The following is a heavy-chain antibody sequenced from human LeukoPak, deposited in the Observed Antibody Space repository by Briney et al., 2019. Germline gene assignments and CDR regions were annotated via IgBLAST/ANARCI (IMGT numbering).Heavy chain of an antibody. CDR3: ASSLKLSEAYYFDY. CDR2: IYYSGST. V-gene: IGHV4-59*08. D-gene: IGHD1-7*01. CDR1: GGSISSYY. J-gene: IGHJ4*02. Sequence: TASETLSLTCTVSGGSISSYYWSWIRQPPGKGLEWIGYIYYSGSTNYNPSLKSRVTISVDTSKNQFSLKLSSVTAADTAVYYCASSLKLSEAYYFDYWGQGTLVTVSS.